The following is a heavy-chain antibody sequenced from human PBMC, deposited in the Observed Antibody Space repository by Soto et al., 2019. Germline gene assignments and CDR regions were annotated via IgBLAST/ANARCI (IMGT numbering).Heavy chain of an antibody. CDR3: ARRGYGSRWPNVYMDV. J-gene: IGHJ6*03. V-gene: IGHV3-64*01. CDR2: ISNNGAHT. CDR1: GFTFSNYE. D-gene: IGHD6-13*01. Sequence: EAQLVESGGGLVQPGGSLRLSCAASGFTFSNYEMHWVRQAPGKGLEYVSGISNNGAHTDYAKSVKGRFTISRDNSANNLYLQMGSLRAEDMALYYCARRGYGSRWPNVYMDVWGKGTTVTVSS.